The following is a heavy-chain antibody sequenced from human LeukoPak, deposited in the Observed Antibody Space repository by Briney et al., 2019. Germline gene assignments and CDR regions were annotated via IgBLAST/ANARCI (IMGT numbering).Heavy chain of an antibody. CDR2: IYTSGST. V-gene: IGHV4-61*02. CDR3: ARRGWNYAALFDY. CDR1: GGSISSGSYY. J-gene: IGHJ4*02. D-gene: IGHD1-7*01. Sequence: SETLSLTCTVSGGSISSGSYYWSWIRQPAGKGLEWIGRIYTSGSTNYNPSLKSRVTISVDTFKNQFSLKLSSVTAADTAVYYCARRGWNYAALFDYWGQGTLVTVSS.